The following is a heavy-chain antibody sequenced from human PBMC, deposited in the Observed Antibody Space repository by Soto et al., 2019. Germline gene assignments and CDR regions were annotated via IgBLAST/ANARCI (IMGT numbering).Heavy chain of an antibody. Sequence: QVQLQESGPGLVKPSQTLSLTCTVSGGSISSGGYYWSWIRQHPGKGLEWIGYIYYSGSTYYNPSLKSRVTISVDTSKNQFSLKLSSVTAADTAVYYCARDPSSYCSGGSCYSGWLDPWGQGTLVTVSS. CDR1: GGSISSGGYY. CDR2: IYYSGST. V-gene: IGHV4-31*03. CDR3: ARDPSSYCSGGSCYSGWLDP. D-gene: IGHD2-15*01. J-gene: IGHJ5*02.